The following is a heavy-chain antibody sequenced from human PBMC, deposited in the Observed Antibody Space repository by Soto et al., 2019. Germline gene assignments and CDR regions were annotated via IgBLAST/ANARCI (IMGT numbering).Heavy chain of an antibody. CDR3: ASGIQLWLRRINNGYSG. J-gene: IGHJ4*02. CDR1: GYTFTNYA. D-gene: IGHD5-18*01. V-gene: IGHV1-69*13. CDR2: IIPMFGTA. Sequence: ASVKVSCKTSGYTFTNYAMHWVRQAPGQRLEWMGGIIPMFGTANYAQRFQDRVTITADESTNTVYMELSSLRSEDTAVYFCASGIQLWLRRINNGYSGWGQGTLVTVSS.